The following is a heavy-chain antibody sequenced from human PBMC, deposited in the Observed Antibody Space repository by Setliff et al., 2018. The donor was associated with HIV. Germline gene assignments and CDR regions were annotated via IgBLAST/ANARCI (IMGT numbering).Heavy chain of an antibody. J-gene: IGHJ4*02. CDR1: GFTLNRYW. V-gene: IGHV3-7*05. CDR2: IKQDGSEI. CDR3: ATDLDSMYYFDY. Sequence: HPGGSLRLSCAASGFTLNRYWMSWVRQAPGKGLEWVANIKQDGSEIHYVDSVKGRFTISRDSAKNSLYLQMNSLSAEDTAVYYCATDLDSMYYFDYWGQGTLVTVS. D-gene: IGHD3-22*01.